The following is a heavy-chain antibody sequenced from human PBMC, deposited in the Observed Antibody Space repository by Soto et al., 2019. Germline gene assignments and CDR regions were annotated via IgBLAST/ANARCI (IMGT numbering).Heavy chain of an antibody. CDR1: GYTFTSYG. V-gene: IGHV1-18*04. CDR3: ARDPPITIFGVVIPSGAFDI. CDR2: ISAYNGNT. J-gene: IGHJ3*02. D-gene: IGHD3-3*01. Sequence: GASVKVSCKASGYTFTSYGISCVRQAPGQVLEWMGWISAYNGNTNYAQKLQGRVTMTTDTSTSTAYMELRSLRSDDTAVYYCARDPPITIFGVVIPSGAFDIWGQGTMVTVSS.